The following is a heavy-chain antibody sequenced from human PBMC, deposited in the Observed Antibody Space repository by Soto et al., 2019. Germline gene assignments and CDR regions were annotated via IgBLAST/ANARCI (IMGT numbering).Heavy chain of an antibody. J-gene: IGHJ6*02. V-gene: IGHV3-30*02. D-gene: IGHD6-19*01. CDR3: AKDRAVAAKYYYYGMDV. Sequence: GRFTISRDNSKNTLDLQMNSLRPEDTAVYYCAKDRAVAAKYYYYGMDVWGQGTTVTVSS.